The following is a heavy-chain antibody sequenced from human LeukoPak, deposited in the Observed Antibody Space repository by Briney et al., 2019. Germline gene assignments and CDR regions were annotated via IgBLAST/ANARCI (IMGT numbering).Heavy chain of an antibody. Sequence: SQTLSLTCAISGDSVSSNSAAWNWIRQSPSRGLEWLGRTYYRSKWYNDYAVSVKSRITINPDTSKNQFSLQLNSVTPEDTAVYYCARDVVVRGVIITAWYFDLWGRGTLVTVSS. D-gene: IGHD3-10*01. J-gene: IGHJ2*01. CDR2: TYYRSKWYN. V-gene: IGHV6-1*01. CDR3: ARDVVVRGVIITAWYFDL. CDR1: GDSVSSNSAA.